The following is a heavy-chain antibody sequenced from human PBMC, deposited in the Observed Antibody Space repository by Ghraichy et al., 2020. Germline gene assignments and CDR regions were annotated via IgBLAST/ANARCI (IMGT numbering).Heavy chain of an antibody. CDR3: AIGGGTSFREYYYGMDV. Sequence: ASVKVSCKASGYTFTSYYMHWVRQAPGQGLEWMGIINPSGGSTNYAQKFQGRVTMTRDTSTSTVYMELSSLRSEDTAVYYCAIGGGTSFREYYYGMDVWGQGTTVTVSS. D-gene: IGHD1-26*01. V-gene: IGHV1-46*03. CDR1: GYTFTSYY. J-gene: IGHJ6*02. CDR2: INPSGGST.